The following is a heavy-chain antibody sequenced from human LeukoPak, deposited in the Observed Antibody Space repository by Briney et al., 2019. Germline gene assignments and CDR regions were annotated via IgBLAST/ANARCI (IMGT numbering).Heavy chain of an antibody. CDR3: ARNSVAATLLDAFDI. CDR1: GYSFTSYW. D-gene: IGHD2-15*01. V-gene: IGHV5-51*01. CDR2: IYPGDSDT. Sequence: GESLKISCKGSGYSFTSYWIGWVRQMPGKGLEWMGIIYPGDSDTRYSPSFQGQVTISADKSISTAYLQWSSLKASDTAMYYCARNSVAATLLDAFDIWGQGTMVTVSS. J-gene: IGHJ3*02.